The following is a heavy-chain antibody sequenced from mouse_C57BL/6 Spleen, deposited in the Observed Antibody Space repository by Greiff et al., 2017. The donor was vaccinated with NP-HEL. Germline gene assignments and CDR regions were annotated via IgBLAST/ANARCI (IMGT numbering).Heavy chain of an antibody. Sequence: EVQLVESGGGLVKPGGSLKLSCAASGFTFSSYTMSWVRQTPEKRLEWVATISGGGGNTYYPDSVKGRFTISRDNAKNTLYLQMSSLRSEDTALYYCARLFITPYWGQGTLVTVSA. CDR2: ISGGGGNT. CDR3: ARLFITPY. CDR1: GFTFSSYT. V-gene: IGHV5-9*01. D-gene: IGHD1-1*01. J-gene: IGHJ3*01.